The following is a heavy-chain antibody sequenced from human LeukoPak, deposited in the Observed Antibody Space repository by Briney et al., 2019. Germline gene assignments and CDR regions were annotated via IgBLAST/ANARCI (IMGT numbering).Heavy chain of an antibody. CDR3: ARGESGYSP. Sequence: ASVKVSCKVSGYSFIENYLHWVRQAPGQGLEWMGLTNPHTGAANFSHKFQGRVTMTRDTSISTAYMHLTRLKFDDTAMYYCARGESGYSPWGQGTPVTVSS. CDR2: TNPHTGAA. J-gene: IGHJ4*02. V-gene: IGHV1-2*02. D-gene: IGHD3-3*01. CDR1: GYSFIENY.